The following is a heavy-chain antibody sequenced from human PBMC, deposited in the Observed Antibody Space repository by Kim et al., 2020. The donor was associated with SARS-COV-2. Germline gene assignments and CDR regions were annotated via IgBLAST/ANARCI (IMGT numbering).Heavy chain of an antibody. CDR3: ARRGSSGYYVYYFDY. Sequence: DSVKARVHISRANAKNSLYLQMNSLRAEDTAVYYCARRGSSGYYVYYFDYWGQGTLVTVSS. D-gene: IGHD3-22*01. V-gene: IGHV3-7*03. J-gene: IGHJ4*02.